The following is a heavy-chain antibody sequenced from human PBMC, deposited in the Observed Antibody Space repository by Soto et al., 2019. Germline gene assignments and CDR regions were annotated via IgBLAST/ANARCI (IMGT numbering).Heavy chain of an antibody. CDR1: GDSISSGGYY. V-gene: IGHV4-31*03. CDR2: MYYSGST. Sequence: SETLSLTCTVSGDSISSGGYYWNWIRQHPGKGLEWIGYMYYSGSTYYNPSLKSRITMSVDTSKNQFSLKLSSVTAADTAVYYCARHYGSGNFYRWLAPGGQGTLVTVSS. J-gene: IGHJ5*02. D-gene: IGHD3-10*01. CDR3: ARHYGSGNFYRWLAP.